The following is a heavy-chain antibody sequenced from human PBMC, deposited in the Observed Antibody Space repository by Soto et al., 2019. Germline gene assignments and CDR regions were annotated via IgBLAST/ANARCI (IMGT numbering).Heavy chain of an antibody. D-gene: IGHD1-26*01. CDR1: GFTFSSYW. CDR2: INSDGSST. V-gene: IGHV3-74*01. Sequence: EVQLVESGGGLVQPGGSLRLSCAAYGFTFSSYWMHWVRQAPGKGLVWVSRINSDGSSTSYADSVKGRFTISRDNAKNTLYLQMNSLRADDTAVYYCARDSGSYGVYYYGMDVWGQGTTVTVSS. CDR3: ARDSGSYGVYYYGMDV. J-gene: IGHJ6*02.